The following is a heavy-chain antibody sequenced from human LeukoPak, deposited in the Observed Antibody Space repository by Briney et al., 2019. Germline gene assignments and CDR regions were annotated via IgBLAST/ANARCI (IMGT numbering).Heavy chain of an antibody. J-gene: IGHJ4*02. Sequence: GGSLRLSCAASGFTFSTHAMSWVRQAPGKGLEWVSAISGSGGSTYYADSVKGRFTISRDNSKNTLSLQMNSLRAEDTAAYYCAKGYCGADCYSGVFDYWGQGTLVTVSS. CDR3: AKGYCGADCYSGVFDY. D-gene: IGHD2-21*02. CDR1: GFTFSTHA. V-gene: IGHV3-23*01. CDR2: ISGSGGST.